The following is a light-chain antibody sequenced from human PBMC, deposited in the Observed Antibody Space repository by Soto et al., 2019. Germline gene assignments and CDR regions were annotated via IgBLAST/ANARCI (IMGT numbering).Light chain of an antibody. CDR3: QQRSNWLT. Sequence: IVLTHSPGTLSFSPGERATLSFRASQIVSSNYLAWYQQKPGQAPRLLIYDASNRATGIPARFSGSGSGTDFTLTISSLEPEDFAVYYCQQRSNWLTFGGGTKVDIK. V-gene: IGKV3D-20*02. J-gene: IGKJ4*01. CDR2: DAS. CDR1: QIVSSNY.